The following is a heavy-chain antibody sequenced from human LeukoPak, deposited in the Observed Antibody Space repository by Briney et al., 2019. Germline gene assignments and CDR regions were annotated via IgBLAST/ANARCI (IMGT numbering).Heavy chain of an antibody. CDR3: ARDGSGDRFFDY. Sequence: GGSLRLSCAASGFTFSSYWMSWVRQAPGKGLEWVAVISYDGSNKYYADSVKGRFTISRDNSKNTLYLQMNSLRSEDTAVYYCARDGSGDRFFDYWGQGTLVTVSS. J-gene: IGHJ4*02. CDR1: GFTFSSYW. D-gene: IGHD3-10*01. V-gene: IGHV3-30*03. CDR2: ISYDGSNK.